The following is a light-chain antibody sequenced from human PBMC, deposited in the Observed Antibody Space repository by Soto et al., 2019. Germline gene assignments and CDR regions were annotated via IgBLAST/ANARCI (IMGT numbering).Light chain of an antibody. V-gene: IGKV1-12*01. CDR3: QQANSFPMT. J-gene: IGKJ5*01. CDR1: PNIGKY. Sequence: IQMTQSPSSVSASVGDRVTITCRAGPNIGKYLAWYQQKPGKAPKHLIHSATILQGGVPSRFNGSGSGTEFTLTINSLQPEDSATYYCQQANSFPMTFGQGTRLEIK. CDR2: SAT.